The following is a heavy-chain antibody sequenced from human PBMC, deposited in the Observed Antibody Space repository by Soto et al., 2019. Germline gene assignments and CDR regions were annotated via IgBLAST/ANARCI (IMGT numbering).Heavy chain of an antibody. CDR2: ISAYNGNT. V-gene: IGHV1-18*01. CDR1: GYTFTSYG. CDR3: AREGVSSSPPYYYGMDV. D-gene: IGHD6-13*01. J-gene: IGHJ6*02. Sequence: RASVKVSCKASGYTFTSYGISWVRQAPGQGLEWMGWISAYNGNTNYAQKLQGRVTMTTDTSTSTAYMELRSLRSDDTAVYYCAREGVSSSPPYYYGMDVWGQGTTVTVSS.